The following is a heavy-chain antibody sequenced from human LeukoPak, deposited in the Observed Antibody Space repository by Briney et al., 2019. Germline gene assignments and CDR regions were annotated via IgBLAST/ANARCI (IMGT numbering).Heavy chain of an antibody. CDR1: GYTFTGYY. D-gene: IGHD3-10*01. Sequence: ASVKVSCKASGYTFTGYYMHWVRQAPGKGLEWMGGFDPEDGETIYAQKFQGRVTMTEDTSTDTAYMELSSLRSEDTAVYYCAQRPWFGELLSGWFDPWGQGTLVTVSS. J-gene: IGHJ5*02. CDR2: FDPEDGET. CDR3: AQRPWFGELLSGWFDP. V-gene: IGHV1-24*01.